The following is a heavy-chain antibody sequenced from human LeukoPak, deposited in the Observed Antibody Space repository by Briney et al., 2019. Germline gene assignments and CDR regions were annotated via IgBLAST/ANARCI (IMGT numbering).Heavy chain of an antibody. J-gene: IGHJ4*02. CDR2: IYYSGST. D-gene: IGHD3-16*02. Sequence: TGGSLRLSCAASGFTFSSYAMSWVRQPPGKGLEWIGSIYYSGSTYYNPSLKSRVTISVDTSKNQFSLKLSSVTAADTVVYYCAGRGSMITFGGVIADDYWGQGTLVTVSS. V-gene: IGHV4-39*01. CDR3: AGRGSMITFGGVIADDY. CDR1: GFTFSSYA.